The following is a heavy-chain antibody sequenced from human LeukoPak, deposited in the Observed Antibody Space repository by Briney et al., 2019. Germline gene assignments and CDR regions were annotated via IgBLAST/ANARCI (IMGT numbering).Heavy chain of an antibody. Sequence: ASVKVSCKASGYTFTGYYMHWVRQAPGQGLEWMGWINPNSGGTNYAQKFQGRVTMTRDTSISTAYMELSRLRSDDTAVYYCARKGSTSHNWFDRWGQGTMVSVCS. D-gene: IGHD2-2*01. CDR2: INPNSGGT. J-gene: IGHJ5*02. CDR1: GYTFTGYY. V-gene: IGHV1-2*02. CDR3: ARKGSTSHNWFDR.